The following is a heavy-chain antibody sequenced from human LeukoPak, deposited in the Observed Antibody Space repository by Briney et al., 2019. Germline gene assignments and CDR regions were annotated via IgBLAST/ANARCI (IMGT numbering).Heavy chain of an antibody. V-gene: IGHV3-23*01. D-gene: IGHD3-22*01. CDR3: AKDPLDYYDSSGYLPSFDY. J-gene: IGHJ4*02. CDR2: ISGSGGST. CDR1: GFTFSSYG. Sequence: GGSLRLSCAASGFTFSSYGMSWVRQAPGKGLEWVSAISGSGGSTYYADSVKGRFTISRDNSKNTLYLQMNSLRAEDTAVYYCAKDPLDYYDSSGYLPSFDYWGQGTLVTVSS.